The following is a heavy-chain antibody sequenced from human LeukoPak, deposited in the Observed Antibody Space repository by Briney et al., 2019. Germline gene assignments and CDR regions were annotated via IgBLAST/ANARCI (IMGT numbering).Heavy chain of an antibody. CDR1: GGSFSGYY. Sequence: SETLSLTCAVYGGSFSGYYWSWIRQPPGKGLEWIGEINHSGSTNYNPSLKSRVTISVDTSKNQFSLKLSSVTAADTAVYYCAREWWLPKTWFDPWGQGTLVTVSS. D-gene: IGHD2-15*01. V-gene: IGHV4-34*01. CDR3: AREWWLPKTWFDP. CDR2: INHSGST. J-gene: IGHJ5*02.